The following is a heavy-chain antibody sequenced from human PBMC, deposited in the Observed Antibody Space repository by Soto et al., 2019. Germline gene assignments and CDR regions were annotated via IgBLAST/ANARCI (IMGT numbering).Heavy chain of an antibody. CDR2: IYHSGST. CDR3: ERDQWTRGGMEV. J-gene: IGHJ6*01. CDR1: VVSMSISNF. V-gene: IGHV4-4*02. Sequence: SSTXSITCSVSVVSMSISNFWSCVRQPPGKVLEWIGEIYHSGSTNYNPSLKSRVTISVDKSKNQFSMKLSSVTEADTAVYYCERDQWTRGGMEVWGQGTTVKVSS. D-gene: IGHD6-19*01.